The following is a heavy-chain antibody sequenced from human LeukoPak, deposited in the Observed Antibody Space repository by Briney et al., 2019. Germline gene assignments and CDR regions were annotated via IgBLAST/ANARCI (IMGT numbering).Heavy chain of an antibody. V-gene: IGHV3-74*01. CDR2: VSPDGSST. CDR1: GFTFSLYY. CDR3: ARAYSSGWYGMDV. Sequence: GGSLRLSCAASGFTFSLYYMFWVRQGPGKGLVWVSTVSPDGSSTKYADSVKGRFTISRDNARSTLYLQMNSLRAEDTAVYYCARAYSSGWYGMDVWGQGTTVTVSS. D-gene: IGHD6-19*01. J-gene: IGHJ6*02.